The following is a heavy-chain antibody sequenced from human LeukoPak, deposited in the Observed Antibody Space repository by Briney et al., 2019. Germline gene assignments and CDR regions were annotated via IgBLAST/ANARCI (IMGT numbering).Heavy chain of an antibody. CDR1: GYSFTSYW. Sequence: GESLKISCKGSGYSFTSYWIGWVRQMPGKGLEWMGIISPGDSDTRYSPSFQGQVTISADKSISTAYLQWSSLKASDTAMYYCARHSVITSRIAARILDYWGQGTLVTVSS. J-gene: IGHJ4*02. CDR2: ISPGDSDT. V-gene: IGHV5-51*01. D-gene: IGHD6-6*01. CDR3: ARHSVITSRIAARILDY.